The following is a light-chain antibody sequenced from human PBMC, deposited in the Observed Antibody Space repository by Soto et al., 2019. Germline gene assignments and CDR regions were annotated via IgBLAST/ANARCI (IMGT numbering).Light chain of an antibody. J-gene: IGKJ4*01. Sequence: EIVMTQSPVTLSVSPGGGATLSCRASQSAGTNLAWYQQQPGQPPRLLIYGASIRATGVPARFSGSGSGTEFPLTISSLQSEDFAVDYCQRYNNWPPLTFGGGTKVEIE. V-gene: IGKV3-15*01. CDR3: QRYNNWPPLT. CDR1: QSAGTN. CDR2: GAS.